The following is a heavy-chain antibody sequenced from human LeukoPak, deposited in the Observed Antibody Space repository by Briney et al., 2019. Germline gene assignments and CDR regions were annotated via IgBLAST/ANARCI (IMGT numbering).Heavy chain of an antibody. V-gene: IGHV4-34*01. J-gene: IGHJ4*02. CDR1: GGSFSGYY. CDR3: ARGRSFDY. Sequence: SETLSLTCAVYGGSFSGYYWSWIRQPPGKGLEWIGEINHSGSTNYNPSLKSRVTISVDTSKNQFSLKLSSVTAAESAVYYCARGRSFDYWGQGTLVTVSS. CDR2: INHSGST.